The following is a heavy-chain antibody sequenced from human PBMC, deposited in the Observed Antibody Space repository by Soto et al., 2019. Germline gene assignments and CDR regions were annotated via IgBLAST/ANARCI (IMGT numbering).Heavy chain of an antibody. J-gene: IGHJ4*02. CDR3: VRYCSSTLCNGVATRTFDY. V-gene: IGHV3-48*03. CDR2: ISSSGSTV. Sequence: GGSLRLSCAASRFTFSTYEMHWVRQAPGKGLEWVSCISSSGSTVYYADSVKGRFTISRDDSRNSLYLQMNSLRDEDTALYYCVRYCSSTLCNGVATRTFDYWGQGTLVTVSS. CDR1: RFTFSTYE. D-gene: IGHD5-12*01.